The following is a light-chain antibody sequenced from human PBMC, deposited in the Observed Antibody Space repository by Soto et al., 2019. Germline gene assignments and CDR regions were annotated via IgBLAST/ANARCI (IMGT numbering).Light chain of an antibody. V-gene: IGLV1-40*01. CDR3: QSYDNTLRGFV. CDR2: GND. J-gene: IGLJ1*01. CDR1: SSNIGAPYD. Sequence: QSVLTQPPSVSGAPGQRVTISCTGGSSNIGAPYDVQWYQQLPGTAPKLLIYGNDKRPFGVPGRFSASRSGTSASLAITGLQAEDEADFYCQSYDNTLRGFVFGTGTKVT.